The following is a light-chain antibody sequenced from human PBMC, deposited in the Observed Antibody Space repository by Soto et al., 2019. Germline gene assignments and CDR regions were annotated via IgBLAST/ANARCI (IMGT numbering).Light chain of an antibody. CDR3: QQRSTWPFT. V-gene: IGKV3-11*01. CDR2: DAS. Sequence: EIVLTQSPATLSLSPGERATLSCRASQSVSSYLAWYQQKPGQAPRLLIYDASNRATGIPARFSGSGSGTDFTLTISRLEPEDFAVYYCQQRSTWPFTFGGGTKVEIK. J-gene: IGKJ4*01. CDR1: QSVSSY.